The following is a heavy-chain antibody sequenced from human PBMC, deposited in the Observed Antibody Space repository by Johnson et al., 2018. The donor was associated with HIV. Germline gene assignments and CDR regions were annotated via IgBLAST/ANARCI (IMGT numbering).Heavy chain of an antibody. J-gene: IGHJ3*02. CDR3: AKDLTMYSSSSAAFDI. CDR1: GFTFDDYT. D-gene: IGHD6-6*01. V-gene: IGHV3-43*01. CDR2: ISWDGGST. Sequence: VQLVESGGVVVQPGGSLRLSCAASGFTFDDYTMHWVRQAPGKGLEWVSLISWDGGSTYYADSVKGRFTISRDNSKNSLYLQMNSLRTEDTALYYCAKDLTMYSSSSAAFDIWGHGTMVTVSS.